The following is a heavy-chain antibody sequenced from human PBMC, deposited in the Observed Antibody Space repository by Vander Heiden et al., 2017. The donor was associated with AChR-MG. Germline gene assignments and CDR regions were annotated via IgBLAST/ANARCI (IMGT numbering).Heavy chain of an antibody. CDR2: IIPIFGTA. V-gene: IGHV1-69*01. D-gene: IGHD3-3*01. J-gene: IGHJ6*02. CDR3: ARKNSITIFGVVIDDGMDV. CDR1: GGTFSSYA. Sequence: QVQLVQSGAEVQQPRSSAKVSCQASGGTFSSYALGWVRQAPGQGLEWMGGIIPIFGTANYAQKFQGRVTITADESTSTAYMELSSLRSEDTAVYYCARKNSITIFGVVIDDGMDVWGQGTTVTVSS.